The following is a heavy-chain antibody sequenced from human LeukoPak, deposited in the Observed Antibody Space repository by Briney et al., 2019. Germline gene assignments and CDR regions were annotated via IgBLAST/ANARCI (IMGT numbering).Heavy chain of an antibody. J-gene: IGHJ4*02. Sequence: ASVKVSCKASGYTFTSYYMHWVRQAPGQGLEWMGIINPSGGSTSYAQKFQGRVTMTEDTSTDTAYMELSSLRSEDTAVYYCATTRVVPAAPFDYWGQGTLVTVSS. CDR1: GYTFTSYY. CDR3: ATTRVVPAAPFDY. D-gene: IGHD2-2*01. V-gene: IGHV1-46*01. CDR2: INPSGGST.